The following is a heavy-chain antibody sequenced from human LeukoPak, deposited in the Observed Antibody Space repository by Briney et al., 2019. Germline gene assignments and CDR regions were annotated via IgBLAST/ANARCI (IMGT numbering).Heavy chain of an antibody. D-gene: IGHD3-22*01. V-gene: IGHV1-69*05. CDR2: IIPIFGTA. J-gene: IGHJ5*02. CDR1: GGTFSSYA. Sequence: ASVKVSCKASGGTFSSYAISWVRQAHGQGLEWMGGIIPIFGTANYAQKFQGRVTVTTDESTSTAYMELSSLRSEDTAVYYCARASYYYDSSGYYYDWFDPWGQGTLVTVSS. CDR3: ARASYYYDSSGYYYDWFDP.